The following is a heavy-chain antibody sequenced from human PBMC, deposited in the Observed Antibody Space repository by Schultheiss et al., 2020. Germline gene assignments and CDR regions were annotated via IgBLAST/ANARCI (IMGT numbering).Heavy chain of an antibody. CDR2: INHSGST. CDR1: GGSFSGYY. V-gene: IGHV4-34*09. J-gene: IGHJ4*02. Sequence: SQTLSLTCAVYGGSFSGYYWSWIRQPPGKGLEWIGEINHSGSTNYNPSLKSRVTISVDTSKNQFSLKLSSVTAADTAVYYCAREGSGSYSTDYWGQGNLVTVSS. CDR3: AREGSGSYSTDY. D-gene: IGHD1-26*01.